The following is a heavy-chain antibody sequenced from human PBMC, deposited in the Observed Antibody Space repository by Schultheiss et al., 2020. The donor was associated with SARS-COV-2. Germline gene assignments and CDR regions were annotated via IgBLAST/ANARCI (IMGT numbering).Heavy chain of an antibody. V-gene: IGHV3-21*01. CDR2: ISSSSSYI. CDR3: ARDPTTAGQTS. CDR1: GFTFSSYP. J-gene: IGHJ4*02. Sequence: GGSLRLSCAASGFTFSSYPMSWVRQAPGKGLEWVSSISSSSSYIYYADSVKGRFTISRDNAKKSLYLQMNSLRAEDTAVYYCARDPTTAGQTSWGQGTLVTVSS. D-gene: IGHD1-1*01.